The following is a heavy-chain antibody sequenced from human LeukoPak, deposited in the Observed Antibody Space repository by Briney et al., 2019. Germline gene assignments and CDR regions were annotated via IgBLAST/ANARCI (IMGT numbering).Heavy chain of an antibody. CDR2: IIPILGIA. CDR3: ARDATYYYDSSGYSNDVDY. CDR1: GGTFSSYA. Sequence: RASVKVSCKASGGTFSSYAISWVRQAPGQGLEWMGRIIPILGIANYAQKFQGRVTITADKSTSTAYMELSSLRSEDTAVYYCARDATYYYDSSGYSNDVDYWGQGTLVTVSS. D-gene: IGHD3-22*01. V-gene: IGHV1-69*04. J-gene: IGHJ4*02.